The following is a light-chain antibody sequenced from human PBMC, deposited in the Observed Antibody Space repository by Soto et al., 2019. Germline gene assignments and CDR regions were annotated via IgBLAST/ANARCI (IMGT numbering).Light chain of an antibody. CDR2: GAS. CDR3: QHYGNSPT. CDR1: QSITSTS. Sequence: EIVLTQSQATLCFSPVARXTVXSGASQSITSTSIAWYQHKPGLAPRLLVYGASRRATGIPDRFSGSGSGTDFTLSISRLEPEDFAVYWCQHYGNSPTFGQGTKVDIK. J-gene: IGKJ1*01. V-gene: IGKV3D-20*01.